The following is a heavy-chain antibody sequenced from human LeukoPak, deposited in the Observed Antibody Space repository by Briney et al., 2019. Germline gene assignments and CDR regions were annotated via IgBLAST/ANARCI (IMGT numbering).Heavy chain of an antibody. CDR2: ITSDGSDT. V-gene: IGHV3-74*01. J-gene: IGHJ4*02. CDR1: RVTLTNYW. Sequence: GGSLRLSCAASRVTLTNYWMHWVRQVPGKGLVWVSRITSDGSDTRYADPVKGRFTISRDNAKNTLYLQMNSLRVEDTALYFCASSGHGHYYFDFWGQGTLVTVSS. D-gene: IGHD3-10*01. CDR3: ASSGHGHYYFDF.